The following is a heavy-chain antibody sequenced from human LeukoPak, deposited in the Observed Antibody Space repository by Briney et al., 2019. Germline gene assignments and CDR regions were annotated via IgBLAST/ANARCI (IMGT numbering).Heavy chain of an antibody. CDR3: ARHDSFIPY. Sequence: GGSLRLSCAASRFTFNDYAMSWVRQAAGKGLEWVSGISDTGRRTFYPDSVKGRFTISRDDSKKTVYLQMNTLRAEDTAIYFCARHDSFIPYWGQGTLVTVSS. J-gene: IGHJ4*02. CDR1: RFTFNDYA. D-gene: IGHD3-16*02. V-gene: IGHV3-23*01. CDR2: ISDTGRRT.